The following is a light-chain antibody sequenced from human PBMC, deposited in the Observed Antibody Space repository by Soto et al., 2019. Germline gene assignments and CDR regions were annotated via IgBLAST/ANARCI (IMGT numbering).Light chain of an antibody. CDR3: QQASSFPFT. J-gene: IGKJ4*01. CDR1: QSVTSTY. V-gene: IGKV3-20*01. CDR2: GAS. Sequence: EIVLTQSPGTLSLSPGERATLSCRASQSVTSTYLAWYQQKPGQAPRLLIYGASSRAIGIPDRFSGSVSGSDFILTINRLEPEDFATYYCQQASSFPFTFGGGTEVEIK.